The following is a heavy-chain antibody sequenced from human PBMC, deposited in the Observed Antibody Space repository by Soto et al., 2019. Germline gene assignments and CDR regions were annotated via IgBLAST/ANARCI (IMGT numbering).Heavy chain of an antibody. D-gene: IGHD5-18*01. Sequence: SETLSLTCTFSVGSIISSSYYWGWIRQPPGKGMEWIGSIYYSASTYYNPSLKSRITIYVATSKNYFSLKMRSVNDAATSVYYCARRGYRYGSDVWGQGTTVTVSS. V-gene: IGHV4-39*02. CDR1: VGSIISSSYY. J-gene: IGHJ6*02. CDR3: ARRGYRYGSDV. CDR2: IYYSAST.